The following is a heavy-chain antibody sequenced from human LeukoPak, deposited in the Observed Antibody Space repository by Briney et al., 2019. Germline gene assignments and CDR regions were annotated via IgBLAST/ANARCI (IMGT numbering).Heavy chain of an antibody. V-gene: IGHV3-30*03. Sequence: GGSLRLSSAASGFPFSSYVMHWVRQAPGKGLWWGAVLSYDGSNEYYADSVKGRFTISRDNSKNTLYLQMNSLRVEDTAVYYCARDGFNDRSGDNDGFDMWGQGTMVTVSS. CDR3: ARDGFNDRSGDNDGFDM. CDR1: GFPFSSYV. CDR2: LSYDGSNE. D-gene: IGHD1-1*01. J-gene: IGHJ3*02.